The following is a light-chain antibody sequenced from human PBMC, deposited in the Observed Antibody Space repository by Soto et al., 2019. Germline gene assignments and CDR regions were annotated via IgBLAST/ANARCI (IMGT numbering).Light chain of an antibody. CDR3: QQIYSFPQT. J-gene: IGKJ2*01. V-gene: IGKV1-39*01. CDR1: ESLLHSNVYNY. Sequence: MTQSPLSLPVTPGEPASICCRCSESLLHSNVYNYLNWYQQKPGKAPKLLIYDASNLETGVPSRFSGSRSGTNFNLTISSLQPEDSATYYCQQIYSFPQTFGQGTKVDI. CDR2: DAS.